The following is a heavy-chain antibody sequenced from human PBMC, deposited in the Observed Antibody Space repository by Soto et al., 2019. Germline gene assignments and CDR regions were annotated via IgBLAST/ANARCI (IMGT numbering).Heavy chain of an antibody. CDR1: GFTFSNYG. CDR2: ISGSGGST. V-gene: IGHV3-23*01. CDR3: AKDSPVGVPLLRDLHD. Sequence: EVQLLESGGGLVQPGGSLRLSCAASGFTFSNYGMSWVRQAPGKGLEWVSVISGSGGSTYYADSVKGRFTLSRDNSKNTVYLQMNSLRAEDTAVYYCAKDSPVGVPLLRDLHDWGHGTLVTVSS. D-gene: IGHD2-15*01. J-gene: IGHJ1*01.